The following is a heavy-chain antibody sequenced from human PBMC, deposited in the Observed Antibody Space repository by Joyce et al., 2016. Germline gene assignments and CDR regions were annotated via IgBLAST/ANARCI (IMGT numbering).Heavy chain of an antibody. V-gene: IGHV3-23*01. J-gene: IGHJ4*02. D-gene: IGHD6-19*01. CDR1: GFTFSTYA. Sequence: EVQLLESGGALVQPGGSLRLSYAASGFTFSTYAMTWVRQTPGKGLEWVSSINSNGANTYYADSVKGRFTVSRDNSKNTLYLQMNSLRAEDTAVYYCAKGGQWQRVDYWGQGTLVTVSS. CDR3: AKGGQWQRVDY. CDR2: INSNGANT.